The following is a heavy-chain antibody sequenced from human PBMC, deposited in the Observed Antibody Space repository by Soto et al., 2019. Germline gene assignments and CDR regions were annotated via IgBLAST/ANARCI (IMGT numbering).Heavy chain of an antibody. V-gene: IGHV3-49*04. D-gene: IGHD1-1*01. CDR2: IRSKGYGGTT. Sequence: GGSLRLSCTTSGFTFVDNAMSWVRQAPGKGLEWVGFIRSKGYGGTTDYAASVKGRFTISRDDFKSIAYLQMNSLKTEDTAVYYCTRAGIDRTGTTHYYYGMDVWGQGTTVTVSS. J-gene: IGHJ6*02. CDR3: TRAGIDRTGTTHYYYGMDV. CDR1: GFTFVDNA.